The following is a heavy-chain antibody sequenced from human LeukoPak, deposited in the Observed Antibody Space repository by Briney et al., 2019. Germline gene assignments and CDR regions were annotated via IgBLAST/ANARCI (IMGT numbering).Heavy chain of an antibody. CDR1: GGSISSSSYY. D-gene: IGHD3-9*01. Sequence: NPSETLSLTCTVSGGSISSSSYYWGWIRQPPGKGLEWIGSIYYSGSTYYNPSLKSRVTISVDTSKNQFSLKLSSVTAADTAVYYCARQYYDILTDYPGDAFDIWGQGTMVTVSS. J-gene: IGHJ3*02. CDR3: ARQYYDILTDYPGDAFDI. CDR2: IYYSGST. V-gene: IGHV4-39*01.